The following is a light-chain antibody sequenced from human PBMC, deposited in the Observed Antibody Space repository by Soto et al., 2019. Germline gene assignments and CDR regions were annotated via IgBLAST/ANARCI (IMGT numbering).Light chain of an antibody. Sequence: QPVLTQPPSASGTPGQSVTISCSGSSSNIGSNTVNWYQQLSGAAPKLLIHNNDQRPSGVPDRFSGSKFDTSASLANSGLQSSDEGGYYCAAWDDNLTALLFGGGTKLTVL. J-gene: IGLJ3*02. CDR1: SSNIGSNT. CDR2: NND. V-gene: IGLV1-44*01. CDR3: AAWDDNLTALL.